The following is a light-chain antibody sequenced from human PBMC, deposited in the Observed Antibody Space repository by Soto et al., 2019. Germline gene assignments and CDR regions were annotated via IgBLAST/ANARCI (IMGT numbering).Light chain of an antibody. CDR1: QSVSSSY. Sequence: EVVMTQSPATLSVSPGESATLSCRASQSVSSSYLAWYQQKPGQAPRLLIYGASNRATGIPDRFSGSGSGTDFTLTISRLEPEDSAVYYCQKYGSSPTWTFGQGTKVDIK. CDR3: QKYGSSPTWT. J-gene: IGKJ1*01. CDR2: GAS. V-gene: IGKV3-20*01.